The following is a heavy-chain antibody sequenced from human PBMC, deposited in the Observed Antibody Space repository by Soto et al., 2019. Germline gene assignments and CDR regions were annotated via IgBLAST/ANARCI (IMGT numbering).Heavy chain of an antibody. D-gene: IGHD3-10*01. CDR3: AGRSGSSDY. CDR1: GFTFSNYT. CDR2: ISYDEIDK. J-gene: IGHJ4*02. Sequence: GFTFSNYTMHWVRQAPGKGLEWVALISYDEIDKYFADAVKGRFTISRDNSKNTLYLQMDSLRAEDTAVYYCAGRSGSSDYWGRGTLVTVSS. V-gene: IGHV3-30*04.